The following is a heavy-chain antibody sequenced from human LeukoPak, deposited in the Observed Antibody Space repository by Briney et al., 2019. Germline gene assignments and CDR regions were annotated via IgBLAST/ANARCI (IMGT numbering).Heavy chain of an antibody. CDR2: IRYDGSNK. CDR3: AKDLYCSSTSCYGVHFDY. CDR1: GFTFSSYS. Sequence: GGSLRLSCAASGFTFSSYSMNWVRQAPGKGLEWVAFIRYDGSNKYYADSVKGRFTISRDNSKNTLYLQMNSLRAEDTAVYYCAKDLYCSSTSCYGVHFDYWGQGTLVTVSS. V-gene: IGHV3-30*02. J-gene: IGHJ4*02. D-gene: IGHD2-2*01.